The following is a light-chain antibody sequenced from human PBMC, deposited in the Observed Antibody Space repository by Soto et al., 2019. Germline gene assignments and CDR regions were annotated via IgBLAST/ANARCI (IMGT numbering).Light chain of an antibody. CDR1: SSDVGGHNY. CDR3: SSHAGSKRV. J-gene: IGLJ1*01. V-gene: IGLV2-8*01. CDR2: EVS. Sequence: QAVLAQPPSASGSPGQSVTVSCTGTSSDVGGHNYVSWYQQHPGKAPKLMIYEVSKRPSGVPDRFSGSKSGNTASLTVSGLQAEDEADYYCSSHAGSKRVFGTGTKVTVL.